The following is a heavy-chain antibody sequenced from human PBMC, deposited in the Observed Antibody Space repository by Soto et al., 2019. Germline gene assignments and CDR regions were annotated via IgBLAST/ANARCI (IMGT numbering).Heavy chain of an antibody. Sequence: EVQLVESGGGLVQPGGSLKLSCAASGFTFSGSALHWVRQASGKGLEWVGRIKDRDYGGTADYAASVKGRFTMSRDDSTNMLFLQMNSLKSEDTAVYYCTTNDYWGQGTQVTVSS. J-gene: IGHJ4*02. CDR1: GFTFSGSA. CDR2: IKDRDYGGTA. V-gene: IGHV3-73*02. CDR3: TTNDY.